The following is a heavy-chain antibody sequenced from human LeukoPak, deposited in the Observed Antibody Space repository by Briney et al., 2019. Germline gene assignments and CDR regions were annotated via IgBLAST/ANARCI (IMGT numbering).Heavy chain of an antibody. J-gene: IGHJ4*02. CDR1: GFTFSSYS. D-gene: IGHD3-22*01. Sequence: GGSLRLSCAGSGFTFSSYSMTWVRQAPGKGLEWVSSITRSSIYTYYADSVKGRFTISRDNAKKSLYLQMNSLRTEDTAVYYCVRALYDGSGYYSHFDYWGQGTLVTVSS. V-gene: IGHV3-21*01. CDR2: ITRSSIYT. CDR3: VRALYDGSGYYSHFDY.